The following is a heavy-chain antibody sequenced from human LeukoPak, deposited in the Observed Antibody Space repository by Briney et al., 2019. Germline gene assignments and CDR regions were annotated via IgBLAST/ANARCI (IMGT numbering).Heavy chain of an antibody. J-gene: IGHJ5*02. CDR1: GYTFTSHG. Sequence: GASVKVSCKASGYTFTSHGISWVRQAPGQGLEWMGWISAYNGDTKYAQNLQGRVTLTTYTSTTTAYLELRSLTSDDTAVYYCARDPSNTSGWKTWFDPWGQGTQVTVSS. CDR3: ARDPSNTSGWKTWFDP. V-gene: IGHV1-18*01. CDR2: ISAYNGDT. D-gene: IGHD6-19*01.